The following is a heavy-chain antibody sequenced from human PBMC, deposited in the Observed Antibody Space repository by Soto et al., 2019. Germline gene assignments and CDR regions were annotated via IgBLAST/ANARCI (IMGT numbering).Heavy chain of an antibody. CDR3: ARDPNRLTGTTESGAFDI. CDR1: GFTVSSNY. Sequence: PGGSLRLSCAASGFTVSSNYMSWVRQAPGKGLEWVSVIYSGGSTYYADSVKGRFTISRDNSKNTLYLQMNSLRAEDTAVYYCARDPNRLTGTTESGAFDIWGQGTMVTVSS. CDR2: IYSGGST. D-gene: IGHD1-20*01. V-gene: IGHV3-66*01. J-gene: IGHJ3*02.